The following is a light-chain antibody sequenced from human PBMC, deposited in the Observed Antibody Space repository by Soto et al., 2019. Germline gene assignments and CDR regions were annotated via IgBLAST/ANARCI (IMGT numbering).Light chain of an antibody. J-gene: IGKJ1*01. CDR2: GAS. Sequence: AHQRVSSSYLGWYQQKPGQAPRLLIYGASSRATGIPDRFSGSGSGKDFSLTIRGLAPEAFAVYYCNPDGLPGKFGEGTKVDIK. V-gene: IGKV3-20*01. CDR3: NPDGLPGK. CDR1: QRVSSSY.